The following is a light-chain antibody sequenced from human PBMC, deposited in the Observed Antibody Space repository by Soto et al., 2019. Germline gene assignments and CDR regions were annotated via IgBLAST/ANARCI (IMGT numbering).Light chain of an antibody. V-gene: IGKV3-11*01. CDR1: QSVRRY. J-gene: IGKJ1*01. Sequence: IALTPSPATRALSTGERATISCRASQSVRRYLAWYQQKPGQAPRLLIYDTSDRASGIPARFSGSGSGTDFTLTISSLEPEDFAVFYCQQRSVWPWTFGQGTKVDIK. CDR2: DTS. CDR3: QQRSVWPWT.